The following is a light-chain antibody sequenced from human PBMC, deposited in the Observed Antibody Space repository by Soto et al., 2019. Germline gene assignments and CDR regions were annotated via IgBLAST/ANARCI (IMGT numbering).Light chain of an antibody. Sequence: QSVLTQPASVSGSPGQSITISCTGTSSDVGGYNYASWYQHHPGKAPKLMIFDVSNRPSGVSNRFSGSKSGNTASLTISGLQPEDEADYYCSSYTPSNTRQIVFGTGTKVTVL. J-gene: IGLJ1*01. CDR1: SSDVGGYNY. CDR2: DVS. CDR3: SSYTPSNTRQIV. V-gene: IGLV2-14*03.